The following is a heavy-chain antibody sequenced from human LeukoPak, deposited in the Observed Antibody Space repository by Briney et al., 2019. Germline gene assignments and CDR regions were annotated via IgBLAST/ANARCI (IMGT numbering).Heavy chain of an antibody. Sequence: GASVTVSCKASGYTFTGYYMHWVRQAPGQGLEWMGGIIPIFGTANYAQKFQGRVTITADESTSTAYMELSSLRSEDTAVYYCARVYDSSGYLSSGNAFDIWGQGTMVTVSS. V-gene: IGHV1-69*13. CDR3: ARVYDSSGYLSSGNAFDI. J-gene: IGHJ3*02. D-gene: IGHD3-22*01. CDR2: IIPIFGTA. CDR1: GYTFTGYY.